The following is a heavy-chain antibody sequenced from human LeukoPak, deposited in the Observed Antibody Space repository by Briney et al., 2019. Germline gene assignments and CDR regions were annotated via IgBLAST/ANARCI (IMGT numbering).Heavy chain of an antibody. CDR1: GFTFSSYG. J-gene: IGHJ4*02. CDR2: ISYDGSNK. CDR3: AKDRTGVLDY. V-gene: IGHV3-30*18. Sequence: GGSLRLSCAASGFTFSSYGMHWVRQAPGKGPEWVAVISYDGSNKYYADSVKGRFTISRDNSKNTLYLQMNSLRAEDTAVYYCAKDRTGVLDYWGQGTLVTVSS. D-gene: IGHD7-27*01.